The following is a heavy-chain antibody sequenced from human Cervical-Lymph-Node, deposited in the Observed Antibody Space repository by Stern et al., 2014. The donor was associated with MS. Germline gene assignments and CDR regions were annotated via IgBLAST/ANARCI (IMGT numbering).Heavy chain of an antibody. CDR1: GYTFTSNG. Sequence: VQLVESGLEVKKPGASVKVSCKASGYTFTSNGISWVRQAPGQGLEWMGWISAQTGSTAYVQSFHDRFTMTTAPSTRTAFMELRSLRSDDTAMYSCARDKAHGLDIWGQGTMVTISS. J-gene: IGHJ3*02. V-gene: IGHV1-18*01. CDR2: ISAQTGST. D-gene: IGHD2-8*01. CDR3: ARDKAHGLDI.